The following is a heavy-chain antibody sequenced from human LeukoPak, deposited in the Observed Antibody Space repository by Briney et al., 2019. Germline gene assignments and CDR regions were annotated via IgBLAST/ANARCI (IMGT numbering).Heavy chain of an antibody. CDR1: GFSVSSNY. Sequence: GGSLRLSCAASGFSVSSNYMTWVRQAPGKGLEWVSVLYSGGFTCYADSVKGRFSISRDSSKNTVYLQMNSLRVEDTAVYYCARDRSGYPPAWTFDIWGQGTMVTVSS. D-gene: IGHD3-22*01. V-gene: IGHV3-66*01. CDR3: ARDRSGYPPAWTFDI. CDR2: LYSGGFT. J-gene: IGHJ3*02.